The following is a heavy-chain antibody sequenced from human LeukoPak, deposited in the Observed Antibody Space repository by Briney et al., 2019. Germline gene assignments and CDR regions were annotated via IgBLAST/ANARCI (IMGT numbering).Heavy chain of an antibody. D-gene: IGHD3-10*01. CDR2: IIPIFGTA. V-gene: IGHV1-69*01. CDR3: ARDVLWFGELFTDY. Sequence: SVKVSCKASGGTFSSYAISWVRQAPGQGLEWMGGIIPIFGTANYAQKFQGRVTITADESTSTAYMELRSLRSDDTAVYYCARDVLWFGELFTDYWGQGTLVTVSS. J-gene: IGHJ4*02. CDR1: GGTFSSYA.